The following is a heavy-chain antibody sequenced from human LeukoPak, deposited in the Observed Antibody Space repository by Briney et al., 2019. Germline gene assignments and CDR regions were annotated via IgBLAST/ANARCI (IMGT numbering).Heavy chain of an antibody. CDR1: GGSISSYY. V-gene: IGHV4-59*07. J-gene: IGHJ4*02. CDR3: ARHYDSTPFDY. D-gene: IGHD3-22*01. Sequence: SDTLSLTCTVSGGSISSYYWSWIRQPPGKGLEWIGYIYYSGCTNYNSSLKSRVTISVDTSKNQFSLKLSSVTAADTAVYYCARHYDSTPFDYWGQGTLVTVSS. CDR2: IYYSGCT.